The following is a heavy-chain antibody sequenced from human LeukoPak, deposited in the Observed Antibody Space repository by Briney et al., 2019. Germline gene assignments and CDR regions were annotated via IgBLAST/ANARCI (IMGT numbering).Heavy chain of an antibody. V-gene: IGHV4-34*01. CDR2: INHSGST. CDR1: GESFSGYY. CDR3: ARGFWRSYFDY. Sequence: SETLSLTCAVYGESFSGYYWSWIRQPPGKGLEWIGEINHSGSTNYNPSLKSRVTISVDTSKNQFSLKLSSVTAADTAVYYCARGFWRSYFDYWGQGTLVTVSS. D-gene: IGHD3-3*01. J-gene: IGHJ4*02.